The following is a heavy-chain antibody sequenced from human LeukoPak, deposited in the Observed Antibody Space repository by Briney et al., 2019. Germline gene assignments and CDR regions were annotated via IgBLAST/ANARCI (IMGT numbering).Heavy chain of an antibody. J-gene: IGHJ4*02. CDR2: ISHNGGNI. CDR1: GFTFSDYY. CDR3: ARVAWGPTAYYFDY. Sequence: PGGSLRLSCAASGFTFSDYYMTWIRQAPGKGLEWISHISHNGGNIHYADSVKGRFTISRDNAKSSLHLQMNTLRAEDTAVYYCARVAWGPTAYYFDYWGQGTLVTVSS. D-gene: IGHD7-27*01. V-gene: IGHV3-11*01.